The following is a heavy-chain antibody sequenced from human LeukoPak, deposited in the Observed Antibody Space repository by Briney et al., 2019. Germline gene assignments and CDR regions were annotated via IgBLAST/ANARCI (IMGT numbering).Heavy chain of an antibody. V-gene: IGHV4-61*10. J-gene: IGHJ3*02. D-gene: IGHD3-10*01. CDR3: ARDKSRTYGSADAFDI. Sequence: PSETLSLTCTVSGGSISSGSYYWSWIRQPAGKGLEWIGSIYHSGSTYHNPSLKSRVTMSVDTSKNQFSLKLSSVTAADTAVYYCARDKSRTYGSADAFDIWGQGTMVTVSS. CDR2: IYHSGST. CDR1: GGSISSGSYY.